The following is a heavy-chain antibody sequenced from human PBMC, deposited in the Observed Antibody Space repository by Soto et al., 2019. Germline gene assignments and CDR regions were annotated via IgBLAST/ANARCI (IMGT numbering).Heavy chain of an antibody. Sequence: GGSLRLSCVASGLTCSSYAMSWVRQAPGKGLEWVSTISGSGGGSTYYADSVKGRFTISRDNSKNTLYLQMNSLRAEDTAVYYCATVTFYYDTSVYYYLAYSGQGTPVTVSS. V-gene: IGHV3-23*01. CDR2: ISGSGGGST. D-gene: IGHD3-22*01. J-gene: IGHJ4*02. CDR3: ATVTFYYDTSVYYYLAY. CDR1: GLTCSSYA.